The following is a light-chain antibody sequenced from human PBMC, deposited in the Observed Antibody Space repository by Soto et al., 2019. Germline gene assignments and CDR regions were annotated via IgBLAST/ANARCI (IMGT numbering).Light chain of an antibody. CDR2: WAS. CDR1: QSVFHTSYNRNY. Sequence: DIVMTQSPDSLAVSLGERATINCKSSQSVFHTSYNRNYLAWYLQKPGQPPKVLMYWASTRESGVPDRFSGSGSGTGFTLTITSLQPEDVAVYYCQQYYTLPYSFGQGTKLEIK. J-gene: IGKJ2*03. V-gene: IGKV4-1*01. CDR3: QQYYTLPYS.